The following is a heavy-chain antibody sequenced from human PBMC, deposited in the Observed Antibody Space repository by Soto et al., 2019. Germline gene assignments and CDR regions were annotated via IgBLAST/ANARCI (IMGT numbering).Heavy chain of an antibody. J-gene: IGHJ6*02. CDR1: GGSVSSDTHY. Sequence: QVQLQESGPRLVKPSETVSLTCTVSGGSVSSDTHYWSWIRLPPGKRLEWIGFSYSSGSTNYNPSLKSRVTMSVDTSKNQFSLKLRSVIVADTAVYHCARFVRSCSGTTCYTRADVWGQGTTVSVSS. CDR2: SYSSGST. CDR3: ARFVRSCSGTTCYTRADV. V-gene: IGHV4-61*01. D-gene: IGHD2-2*02.